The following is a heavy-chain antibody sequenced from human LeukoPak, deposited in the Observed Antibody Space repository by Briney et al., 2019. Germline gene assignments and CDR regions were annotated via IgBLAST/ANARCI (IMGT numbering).Heavy chain of an antibody. J-gene: IGHJ6*03. CDR2: INWNGGST. D-gene: IGHD3-3*01. Sequence: PGGSLRLSCAASGFTFDDYGMSWVRQAPGKGLEWVSGINWNGGSTGYADSVKGRFTISRDNAKNSLYLQMNSLRAEDTALYHCARVVTGLNFWSGYPTTYYMDVWGKGTTVTVSS. V-gene: IGHV3-20*01. CDR3: ARVVTGLNFWSGYPTTYYMDV. CDR1: GFTFDDYG.